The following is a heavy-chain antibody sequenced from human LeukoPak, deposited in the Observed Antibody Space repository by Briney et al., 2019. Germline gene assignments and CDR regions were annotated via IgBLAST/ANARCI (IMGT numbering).Heavy chain of an antibody. V-gene: IGHV3-11*01. D-gene: IGHD3-3*01. CDR1: GFTFSDYY. CDR3: ARAAPGLRFYMDV. CDR2: ISSSGSTI. J-gene: IGHJ6*03. Sequence: PGGSLRLSCAASGFTFSDYYMSWIRQAPGKGLEGVSYISSSGSTIYYADSVKGRFTISRDNAKNSLYLQMNSLRAEDTAVYYCARAAPGLRFYMDVWGKGTTVTVSS.